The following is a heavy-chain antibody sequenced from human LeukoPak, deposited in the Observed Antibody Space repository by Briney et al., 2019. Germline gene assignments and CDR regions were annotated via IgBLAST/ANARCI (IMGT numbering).Heavy chain of an antibody. CDR1: GGSFSGYY. V-gene: IGHV4-34*01. J-gene: IGHJ4*02. Sequence: SETLSLTCAVYGGSFSGYYWSWIRQPPGKGLEWIGEIHHSGSTNYNPSLKSRVTISVDTSKNQFSLKLSSVTAADTAVYYCARGRARRDYYDSSGYYFPFDYWGQGTLVTVSS. CDR2: IHHSGST. D-gene: IGHD3-22*01. CDR3: ARGRARRDYYDSSGYYFPFDY.